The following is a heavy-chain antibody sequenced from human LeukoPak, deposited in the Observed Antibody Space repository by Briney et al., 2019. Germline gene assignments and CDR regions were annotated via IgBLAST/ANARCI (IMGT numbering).Heavy chain of an antibody. J-gene: IGHJ6*02. CDR3: AKVSIAARYYYYGMDV. CDR1: GFTFSSYA. D-gene: IGHD6-6*01. Sequence: GSLRLSCAASGFTFSSYAMSWVRQAPGKGLEWVSAISGSGGSTYYADSVKGRFTISRDDSKNTLYLQMNSLRAEDTAVYYCAKVSIAARYYYYGMDVWGQGTTVTVSS. CDR2: ISGSGGST. V-gene: IGHV3-23*01.